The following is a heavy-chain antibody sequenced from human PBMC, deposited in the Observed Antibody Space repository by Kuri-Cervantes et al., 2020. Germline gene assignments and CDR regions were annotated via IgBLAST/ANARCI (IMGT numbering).Heavy chain of an antibody. Sequence: GESLKSSCAASGFTFSSYSMNWVRQAPGKGLEWVSYISSSSSTIYYADSVKGRFTISRDNAKNSLYLQMNSLRAEDTAVYYCAKVAAYDFWSGYSSHFDYWGQGTLVTVSS. CDR1: GFTFSSYS. D-gene: IGHD3-3*01. CDR2: ISSSSSTI. V-gene: IGHV3-48*01. J-gene: IGHJ4*02. CDR3: AKVAAYDFWSGYSSHFDY.